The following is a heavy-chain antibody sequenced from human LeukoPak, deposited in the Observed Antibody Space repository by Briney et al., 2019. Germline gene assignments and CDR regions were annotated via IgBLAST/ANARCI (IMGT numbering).Heavy chain of an antibody. CDR3: ARAFFYSSSYNDY. CDR2: INPNSGGT. J-gene: IGHJ4*02. CDR1: GYTFTGYY. D-gene: IGHD6-6*01. V-gene: IGHV1-2*02. Sequence: GASVKVSCKASGYTFTGYYMHWVRQAPGQGLEWMGWINPNSGGTNYAQKFQGRVTMTRDTSISTAYMELSRLRSDDTAVYYCARAFFYSSSYNDYWGQGTLVTVSS.